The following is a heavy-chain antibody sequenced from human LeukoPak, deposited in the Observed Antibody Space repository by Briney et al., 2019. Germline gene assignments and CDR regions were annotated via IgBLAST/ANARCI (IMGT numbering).Heavy chain of an antibody. D-gene: IGHD1-26*01. V-gene: IGHV4-39*07. CDR3: ARETEGATLDY. CDR2: IYYSGST. Sequence: PSETLSLTCTVSGGSISSSSYYWGWIRQPPGKGLEWIGSIYYSGSTYYNPSLKSRVTISVDTSKNQFSLKLSSVTAADTAVYYCARETEGATLDYWGQGTLVTVSS. J-gene: IGHJ4*02. CDR1: GGSISSSSYY.